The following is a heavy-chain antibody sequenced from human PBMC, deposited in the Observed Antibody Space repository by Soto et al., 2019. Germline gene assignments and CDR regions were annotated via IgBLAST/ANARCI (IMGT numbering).Heavy chain of an antibody. CDR3: ARTKSSGQLDY. D-gene: IGHD3-10*01. V-gene: IGHV1-2*02. Sequence: ASVKVSCKTSGHTFTGYYLHWVRQAPGQGLEWMGWINPNSGGTNYAQKFQGRVTMTRDTSISTAYMELGRLTSDDTAVYYCARTKSSGQLDYWGQGTLVTVSS. CDR2: INPNSGGT. J-gene: IGHJ4*02. CDR1: GHTFTGYY.